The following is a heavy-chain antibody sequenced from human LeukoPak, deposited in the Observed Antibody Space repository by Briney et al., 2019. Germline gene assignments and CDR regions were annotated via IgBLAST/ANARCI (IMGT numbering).Heavy chain of an antibody. Sequence: PGESLKISCKGSGYTFSSYWIGWVRQMPGKGLEWMGIIYPGDSDTRYSPSLQGQITISVDTSIGTAYLQWSSLKASDTAIYYCARQNDFRLDYWGQGTLVTVSS. J-gene: IGHJ4*02. D-gene: IGHD3-3*01. V-gene: IGHV5-51*01. CDR1: GYTFSSYW. CDR2: IYPGDSDT. CDR3: ARQNDFRLDY.